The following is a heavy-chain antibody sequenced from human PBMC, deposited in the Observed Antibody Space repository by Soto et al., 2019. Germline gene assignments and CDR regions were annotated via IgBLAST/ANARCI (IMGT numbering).Heavy chain of an antibody. Sequence: EVHLLESGGDLVQPGGSLRLSCTASGLTFSTYAMSWVRQAPGKGLECVSASGGSGTGGSTYYADSVKCRFTISRDNSKNTGYLQMNSLRADDTAVYYWAKSPVGVDGYNSDYSGMDVWGQGTAVTVSS. D-gene: IGHD5-12*01. CDR2: SGGSGTGGST. CDR1: GLTFSTYA. CDR3: AKSPVGVDGYNSDYSGMDV. J-gene: IGHJ6*02. V-gene: IGHV3-23*01.